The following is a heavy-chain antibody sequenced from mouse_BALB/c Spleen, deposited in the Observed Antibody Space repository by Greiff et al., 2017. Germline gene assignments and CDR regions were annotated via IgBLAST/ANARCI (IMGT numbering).Heavy chain of an antibody. CDR1: GYTFTDYA. CDR2: ISTYYGNT. V-gene: IGHV1-67*01. J-gene: IGHJ4*01. Sequence: QVQLQQSGPELVRPGVSVKISCKGSGYTFTDYAMHWVKQSHAKSLEWIGVISTYYGNTNYNQKFKGKATMTVDKSSSTAYMELARLTSEDSAIYYCARSYYDYDRDYAMDYWGQGTSVTVSS. D-gene: IGHD2-4*01. CDR3: ARSYYDYDRDYAMDY.